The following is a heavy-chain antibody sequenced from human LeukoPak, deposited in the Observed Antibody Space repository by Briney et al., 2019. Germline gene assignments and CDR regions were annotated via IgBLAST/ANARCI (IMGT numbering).Heavy chain of an antibody. Sequence: SVKVSCKASGGTFSSYAISWVRQAPGQGLEWMGRIIPILGIANYAQKFQGRVTITADKSTSTAYMELSSLRSEDMAVYYCARGDGYYGMDVWGQGTTVTVSS. V-gene: IGHV1-69*04. J-gene: IGHJ6*02. CDR2: IIPILGIA. CDR3: ARGDGYYGMDV. D-gene: IGHD5-24*01. CDR1: GGTFSSYA.